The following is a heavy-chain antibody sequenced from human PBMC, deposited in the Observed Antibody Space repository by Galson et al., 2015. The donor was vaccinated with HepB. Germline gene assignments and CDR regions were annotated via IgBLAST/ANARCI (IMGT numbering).Heavy chain of an antibody. Sequence: SVKVSCKASTDTFTGYFIHWLRQAPGRTFEWMGWISPSGEDTIYAQKFQGRVTMTRDTSISTAYMEMRGLNSDDTAVYYCARDAVCINGVCQRGFDYWGQGAQVTVSS. CDR1: TDTFTGYF. D-gene: IGHD2-8*01. CDR2: ISPSGEDT. CDR3: ARDAVCINGVCQRGFDY. V-gene: IGHV1-2*02. J-gene: IGHJ4*02.